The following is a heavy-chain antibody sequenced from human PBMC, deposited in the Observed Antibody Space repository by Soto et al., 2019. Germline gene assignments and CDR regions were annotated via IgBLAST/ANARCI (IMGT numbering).Heavy chain of an antibody. CDR2: ISAYNGNT. CDR3: ARDGLIVPATDDAFDI. Sequence: GASVKVSCKASGYTFTSYGISWVRQAPGQGLEWMGWISAYNGNTNYAQKLQGRVTMTTDTSTSTAYMELRSLRSDDTAVYYCARDGLIVPATDDAFDIRAQRTTVTVSS. J-gene: IGHJ3*02. CDR1: GYTFTSYG. V-gene: IGHV1-18*01. D-gene: IGHD6-6*01.